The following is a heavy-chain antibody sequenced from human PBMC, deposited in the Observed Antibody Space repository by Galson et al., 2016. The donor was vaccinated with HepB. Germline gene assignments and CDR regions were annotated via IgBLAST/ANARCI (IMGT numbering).Heavy chain of an antibody. D-gene: IGHD3-22*01. Sequence: KVSCKGSGYSFARYWIAWVRQMPGKGLEWMGIIYGGDSESRISPSFQGQVTLSADKSITTAYMEWRSLKASDTAFYYCARVEASGYDSSFFDFWGQGTLVTVSP. J-gene: IGHJ4*02. V-gene: IGHV5-51*01. CDR1: GYSFARYW. CDR2: IYGGDSES. CDR3: ARVEASGYDSSFFDF.